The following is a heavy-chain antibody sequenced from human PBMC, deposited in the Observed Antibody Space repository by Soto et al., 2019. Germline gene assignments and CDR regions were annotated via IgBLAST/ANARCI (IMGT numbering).Heavy chain of an antibody. CDR3: AKETCGVGWTLAF. CDR2: ISGGGGNS. Sequence: QLLESGGGLVQPGGSRRLSCAASGFNFGDYTMTWVRQAPGKGLVWISTISGGGGNSYSADVVKGRFTITRDNSKNTLYLQMNSLKGEDTALYFCAKETCGVGWTLAFWGQGTLVTVSS. CDR1: GFNFGDYT. D-gene: IGHD6-19*01. J-gene: IGHJ4*02. V-gene: IGHV3-23*01.